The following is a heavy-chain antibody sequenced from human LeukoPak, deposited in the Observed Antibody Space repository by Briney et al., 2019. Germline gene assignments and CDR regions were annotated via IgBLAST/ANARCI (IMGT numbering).Heavy chain of an antibody. CDR1: GYSISSGYY. CDR2: IYHSGST. Sequence: PSETLSLTCAVSGYSISSGYYWGWIRQPPGKGLEWIGSIYHSGSTYYNPSLKSRVTILVDTSKNQFSLKLSSVTAADTAVYYCARHESGYDSSGYYDFDYWGQGTLVTVSS. J-gene: IGHJ4*02. V-gene: IGHV4-38-2*01. CDR3: ARHESGYDSSGYYDFDY. D-gene: IGHD3-22*01.